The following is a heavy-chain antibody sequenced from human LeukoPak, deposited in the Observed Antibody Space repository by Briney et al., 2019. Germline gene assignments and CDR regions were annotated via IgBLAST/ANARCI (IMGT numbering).Heavy chain of an antibody. CDR3: ARQSPLAYYMDV. Sequence: GSVKVSCKASGYTFTGYYMHWVRQAPGQGLEWMGWINPNSGGTNYAQKFQGRVTMTRDTSISTAYMELSRLRSDDTAVYYRARQSPLAYYMDVWGKGTTVTVSS. V-gene: IGHV1-2*02. CDR1: GYTFTGYY. CDR2: INPNSGGT. J-gene: IGHJ6*03.